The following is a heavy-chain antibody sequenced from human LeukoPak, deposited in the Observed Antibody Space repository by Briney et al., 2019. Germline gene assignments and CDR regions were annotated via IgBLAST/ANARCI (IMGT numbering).Heavy chain of an antibody. J-gene: IGHJ4*02. CDR2: IYYSGST. V-gene: IGHV4-39*01. CDR3: AGLLWFGELLLDY. D-gene: IGHD3-10*01. CDR1: GGSISSSSYY. Sequence: SETLSLTCTVSGGSISSSSYYWGWIRQPPGKGLEWIGSIYYSGSTYYNPSLKSRVTISVDTSKNQFSLKLSSVTAADTAVYYCAGLLWFGELLLDYWGQGTLVTVSS.